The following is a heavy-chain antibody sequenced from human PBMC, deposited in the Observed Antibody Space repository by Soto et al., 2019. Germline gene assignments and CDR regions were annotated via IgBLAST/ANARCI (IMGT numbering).Heavy chain of an antibody. J-gene: IGHJ6*03. V-gene: IGHV4-34*01. CDR1: GGSFSGYY. CDR3: ARVVVKEYSSSSGPHYYYYYYMDV. D-gene: IGHD6-6*01. CDR2: INHSGST. Sequence: PSETLSLTCAVYGGSFSGYYWSWIRQPPGKGLEWIGEINHSGSTNYNPSLKSRVTISVDTSKNQFSLKLSSVTAADTAVYYCARVVVKEYSSSSGPHYYYYYYMDVWGKGTTVTVSS.